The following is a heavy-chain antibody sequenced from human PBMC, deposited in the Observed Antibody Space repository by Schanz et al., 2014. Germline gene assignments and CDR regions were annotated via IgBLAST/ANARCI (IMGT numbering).Heavy chain of an antibody. CDR3: TRDVRLDRRGNWFDP. CDR2: ILGLASTT. Sequence: EVQLLESGGGLVQPGGSLRLSCEASGFTFSTSAMSWVRQVPGKGLEWVSAILGLASTTYYADSVKGRFTISRDNSKNLLYLQMNSLRAEDTAVYYCTRDVRLDRRGNWFDPWGQGTLXTVSS. J-gene: IGHJ5*02. CDR1: GFTFSTSA. D-gene: IGHD1-1*01. V-gene: IGHV3-23*01.